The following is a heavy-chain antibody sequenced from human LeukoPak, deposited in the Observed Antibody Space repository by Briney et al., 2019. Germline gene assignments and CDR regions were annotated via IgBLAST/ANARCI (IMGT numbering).Heavy chain of an antibody. Sequence: ASVKVSCKASGYTFTSYGISWVRQAPGQGLEWMGWINPNSGGTNYAQKFQGRVTMTRDTSISTAYMELSRLRSDDTAVYYCARDHGGYRSSADAFDIWGQGTMVTVSS. D-gene: IGHD6-13*01. CDR1: GYTFTSYG. V-gene: IGHV1-2*02. CDR3: ARDHGGYRSSADAFDI. CDR2: INPNSGGT. J-gene: IGHJ3*02.